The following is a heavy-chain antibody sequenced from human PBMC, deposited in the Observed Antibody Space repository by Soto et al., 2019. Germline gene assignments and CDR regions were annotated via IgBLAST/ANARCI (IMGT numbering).Heavy chain of an antibody. CDR3: ARSLGYSSSDWFDP. CDR1: GYTFTSYG. V-gene: IGHV1-18*01. CDR2: ISTYNGNT. Sequence: ASVKVSCKASGYTFTSYGITWVRQAPGQGLEWMGWISTYNGNTNYEQKLQGRVTMTTDTSTSTAYMELRSLRSDDTAVYYCARSLGYSSSDWFDPWGQGTLVTVSS. J-gene: IGHJ5*02. D-gene: IGHD6-6*01.